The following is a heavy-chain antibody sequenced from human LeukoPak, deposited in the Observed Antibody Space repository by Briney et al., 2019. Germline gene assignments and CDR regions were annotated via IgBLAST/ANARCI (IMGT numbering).Heavy chain of an antibody. J-gene: IGHJ4*02. V-gene: IGHV4-59*01. CDR3: ARARSSSGWYAPIDY. D-gene: IGHD6-19*01. Sequence: SETLSLTCTVSGRSIRSYYWSWIRQPPGKGLEWVGYIYYSGSTDYNPPPKSRVTISVDTSKNQSAWKLRAVTAADTAVYYCARARSSSGWYAPIDYWGQGTLVTVSS. CDR2: IYYSGST. CDR1: GRSIRSYY.